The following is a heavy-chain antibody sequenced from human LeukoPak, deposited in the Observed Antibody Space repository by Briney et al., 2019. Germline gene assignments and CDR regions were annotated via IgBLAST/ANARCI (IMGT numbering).Heavy chain of an antibody. CDR1: GYTFTSYG. J-gene: IGHJ6*03. CDR2: ISACNGNT. Sequence: GASVKVSFTDSGYTFTSYGISWVRLAPGQGLEWMGWISACNGNTNYAQKLQGRVTMTTDTSTSTAYMELRSLRSDDAAVYSCARESAYYYYMDVWGKGTTVTVSS. V-gene: IGHV1-18*01. CDR3: ARESAYYYYMDV.